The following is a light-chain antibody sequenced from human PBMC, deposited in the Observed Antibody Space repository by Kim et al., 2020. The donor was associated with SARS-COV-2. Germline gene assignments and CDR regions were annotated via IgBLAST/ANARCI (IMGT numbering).Light chain of an antibody. CDR2: STI. Sequence: PGVTVTRSWGSSAGAVTYGHSPYCFQQEPGKAPRTLIYSTISKHAWTPARFSGSLLGGKAALTLSGAQPEDAADYYCLVSYGGAVVFGGGTKVTVL. CDR1: AGAVTYGHS. CDR3: LVSYGGAVV. V-gene: IGLV7-46*01. J-gene: IGLJ3*02.